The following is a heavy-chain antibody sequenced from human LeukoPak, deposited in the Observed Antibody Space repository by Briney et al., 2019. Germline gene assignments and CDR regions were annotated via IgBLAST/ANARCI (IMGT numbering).Heavy chain of an antibody. V-gene: IGHV3-21*01. CDR1: GFTFSSYS. CDR2: ISSSSSYI. Sequence: GGSLRLSCPASGFTFSSYSMNWVRQAPGKGLEWVSSISSSSSYIYYADSVKGRFTISRDNAKNSLYLQMNSLRAEDTAVYYCAKGGRYYYYMDVWGKGTTVTVSS. CDR3: AKGGRYYYYMDV. J-gene: IGHJ6*03.